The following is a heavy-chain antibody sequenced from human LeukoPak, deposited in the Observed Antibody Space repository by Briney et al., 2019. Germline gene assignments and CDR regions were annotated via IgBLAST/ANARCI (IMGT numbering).Heavy chain of an antibody. J-gene: IGHJ3*02. D-gene: IGHD5-18*01. CDR3: ARFHRPWIRDHDAFDI. Sequence: SVKVSCKASGGTFSSYAISWVRQAPGQGLEWMGGIIPIFGTANYAQKFQGRVTITTDESTSTAYMELSSLRSEDTAVYYCARFHRPWIRDHDAFDIWGQGTMVTVSS. V-gene: IGHV1-69*05. CDR1: GGTFSSYA. CDR2: IIPIFGTA.